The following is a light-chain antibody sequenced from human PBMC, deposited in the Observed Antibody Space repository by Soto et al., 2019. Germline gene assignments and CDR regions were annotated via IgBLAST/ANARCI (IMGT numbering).Light chain of an antibody. J-gene: IGLJ2*01. CDR1: SSDVGGYNY. Sequence: QSVLTQPASVSGSPGQSITISCTGTSSDVGGYNYVSWYQHHPGKAPKLKIYDVNNRPSGVSNRFSGSKSGNTASLTISGLQAEDEADYYCSSYTGSSSLPVFGGGTKLTVL. V-gene: IGLV2-14*03. CDR2: DVN. CDR3: SSYTGSSSLPV.